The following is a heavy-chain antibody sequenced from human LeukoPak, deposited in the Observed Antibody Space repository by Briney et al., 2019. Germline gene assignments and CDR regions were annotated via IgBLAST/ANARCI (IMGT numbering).Heavy chain of an antibody. D-gene: IGHD3-22*01. J-gene: IGHJ5*02. CDR2: MNPNSGNT. CDR1: GYTFTSYA. CDR3: ERGVIYYDSSGYYPHWFDP. Sequence: GASVKVSCKASGYTFTSYAISWVRQATGQGLEWMGWMNPNSGNTGYAQKFQGRVTMTRNTSISTAYMELSSLRSEDTAVYYCERGVIYYDSSGYYPHWFDPWGQGTLVTVSS. V-gene: IGHV1-8*01.